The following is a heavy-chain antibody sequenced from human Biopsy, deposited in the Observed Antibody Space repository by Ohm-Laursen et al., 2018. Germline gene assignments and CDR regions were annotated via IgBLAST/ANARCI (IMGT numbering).Heavy chain of an antibody. D-gene: IGHD3-16*01. CDR2: LDVAEYNI. Sequence: SLRLSCAASGFTFSGFALNWVRQAPGKGLEWISRLDVAEYNIYYADSVRGRFTASRDNSKGMVYLQMDSLRVDDTAVYYCVRTWGGYDFDSWGQGTLVTVSS. J-gene: IGHJ4*01. CDR1: GFTFSGFA. V-gene: IGHV3-23*01. CDR3: VRTWGGYDFDS.